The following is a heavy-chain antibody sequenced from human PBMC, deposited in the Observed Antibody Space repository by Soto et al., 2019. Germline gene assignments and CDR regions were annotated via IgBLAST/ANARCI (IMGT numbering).Heavy chain of an antibody. V-gene: IGHV4-39*01. CDR1: GCSIRGNSYF. CDR2: IYYSGTT. J-gene: IGHJ6*02. CDR3: ARRPRVWFGEMGYHYYYGMDV. Sequence: SETLSLTCSASGCSIRGNSYFWGRIRQPPGKGLEWIGNIYYSGTTYYNPSLKSRVTISVDTSKNQFSLKLSSVTAADTAVYYCARRPRVWFGEMGYHYYYGMDVWGQGTTVTAP. D-gene: IGHD3-10*01.